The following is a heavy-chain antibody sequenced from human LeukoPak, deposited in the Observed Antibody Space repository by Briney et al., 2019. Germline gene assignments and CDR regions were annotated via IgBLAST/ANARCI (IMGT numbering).Heavy chain of an antibody. D-gene: IGHD2-2*02. J-gene: IGHJ4*02. CDR1: GGSISGGSYY. CDR3: ARTGYQLLYGAFDY. Sequence: SETLSLTCTVSGGSISGGSYYWSWIRQPAGKGLEWIGRIYTSGSTNYNPSLKSRVTISVDTSKNQFSLKLSSVTAADTAVYYCARTGYQLLYGAFDYWGQGTLVTVSS. CDR2: IYTSGST. V-gene: IGHV4-61*02.